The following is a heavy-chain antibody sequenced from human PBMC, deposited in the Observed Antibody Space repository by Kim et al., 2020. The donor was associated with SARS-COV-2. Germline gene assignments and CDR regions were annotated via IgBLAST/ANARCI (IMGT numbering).Heavy chain of an antibody. Sequence: YAQKFQGRVTMTEDTSTDTAYMELSSLRSEDTAVYYCATGVTISHPLGDYWGQGTLVTVSS. J-gene: IGHJ4*02. D-gene: IGHD3-3*01. CDR3: ATGVTISHPLGDY. V-gene: IGHV1-24*01.